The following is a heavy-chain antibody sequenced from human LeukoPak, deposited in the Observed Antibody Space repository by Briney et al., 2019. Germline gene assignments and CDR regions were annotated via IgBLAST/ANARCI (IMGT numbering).Heavy chain of an antibody. D-gene: IGHD2-2*01. CDR3: ARGPHPYLGYCSSTSCYGLGWFDP. CDR1: GGSFSGYY. CDR2: INHSGST. J-gene: IGHJ5*02. Sequence: PSETLSLTCAVYGGSFSGYYWSWIRQPPGKGLEWLGEINHSGSTNYNPSLKSRVTISVDTSKNQFSLKLSSVTAADTAVYYCARGPHPYLGYCSSTSCYGLGWFDPWGQGTLVTVSS. V-gene: IGHV4-34*01.